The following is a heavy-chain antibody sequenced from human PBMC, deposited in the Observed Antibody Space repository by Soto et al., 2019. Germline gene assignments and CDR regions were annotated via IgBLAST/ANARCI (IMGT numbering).Heavy chain of an antibody. J-gene: IGHJ5*02. Sequence: QVQLVQSGAEVKKPGSSVKVSCKASGGTFSSYTISWVRQAPGQGLEWMGRIIPILGIANYAQKFQGRVTITADKSTSTAYMELSSLSSEDTAVYYCARGLLWFGDHTRGWFDPWGQGTLVTVSS. CDR2: IIPILGIA. CDR1: GGTFSSYT. D-gene: IGHD3-10*01. CDR3: ARGLLWFGDHTRGWFDP. V-gene: IGHV1-69*02.